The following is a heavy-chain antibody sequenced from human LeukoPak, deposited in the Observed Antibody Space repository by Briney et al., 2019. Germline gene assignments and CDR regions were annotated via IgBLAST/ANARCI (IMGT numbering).Heavy chain of an antibody. V-gene: IGHV4-39*01. J-gene: IGHJ5*02. D-gene: IGHD3-10*01. CDR3: ARRYGLGYYGSGRALKFDP. CDR2: IYETGST. Sequence: SETLSLTCSVSGGSLSSSSYYWGWIRQPPGRGLEWIGNIYETGSTNYNPSLKSRVTISVDTSKNQFSLKLSSVTAADTAVYYCARRYGLGYYGSGRALKFDPWGQGTLVTVSS. CDR1: GGSLSSSSYY.